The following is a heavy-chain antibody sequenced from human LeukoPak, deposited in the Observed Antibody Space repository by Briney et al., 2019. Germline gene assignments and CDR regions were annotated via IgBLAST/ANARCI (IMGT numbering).Heavy chain of an antibody. CDR2: ISYDGSNK. D-gene: IGHD6-19*01. CDR3: AKDPHSSGWKEGYYFDY. J-gene: IGHJ4*02. CDR1: GFTFSSYG. Sequence: PGGSPRLSCAASGFTFSSYGMHWVRQAPGKGLEWVAVISYDGSNKYYADSVKGRFTISRDNSKNTLYLQMNSLRAEDTAVYHCAKDPHSSGWKEGYYFDYWGQGTLVTVSS. V-gene: IGHV3-30*18.